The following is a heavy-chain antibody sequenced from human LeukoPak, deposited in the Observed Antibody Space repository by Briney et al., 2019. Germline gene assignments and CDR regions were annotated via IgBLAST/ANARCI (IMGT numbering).Heavy chain of an antibody. Sequence: SETLSLTCTVSGGSISSYYWSWIRQPPGQGLEWIGYIYYSGSTNYNPSLKSRVTISVDTSKNQFSLKLSSVTAADTAVYYCARAGSSSWYNWFDPWGQGTLVTVSS. J-gene: IGHJ5*02. CDR1: GGSISSYY. CDR3: ARAGSSSWYNWFDP. V-gene: IGHV4-59*01. D-gene: IGHD6-13*01. CDR2: IYYSGST.